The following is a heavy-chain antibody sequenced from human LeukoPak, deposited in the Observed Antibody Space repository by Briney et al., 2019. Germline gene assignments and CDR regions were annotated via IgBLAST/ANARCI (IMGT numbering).Heavy chain of an antibody. CDR3: ARAPRITIFGVVIIDGMDV. Sequence: GGSLRLSCAASGFTFSDYYMSWIRRAPGKGLEWVSYISSSGSTIYYADSVKGRFTISRDDAKNSLYLQMNSLRAEDTAVYYCARAPRITIFGVVIIDGMDVWGQGTTVTVSS. D-gene: IGHD3-3*01. CDR2: ISSSGSTI. V-gene: IGHV3-11*01. J-gene: IGHJ6*02. CDR1: GFTFSDYY.